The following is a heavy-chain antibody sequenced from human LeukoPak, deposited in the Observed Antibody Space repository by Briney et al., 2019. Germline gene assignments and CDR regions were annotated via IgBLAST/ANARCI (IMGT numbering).Heavy chain of an antibody. Sequence: ASVKVSCKASGYTFTSYGISWVRQAPGQGLEWMGWISAYNGNTNYAQKLQGRVTMTTDTSTSTAYMELRSLRSDDTAVYYCARDTSTYYDILTGYYFDYWGQGTLVTVSS. CDR2: ISAYNGNT. J-gene: IGHJ4*02. V-gene: IGHV1-18*01. CDR1: GYTFTSYG. CDR3: ARDTSTYYDILTGYYFDY. D-gene: IGHD3-9*01.